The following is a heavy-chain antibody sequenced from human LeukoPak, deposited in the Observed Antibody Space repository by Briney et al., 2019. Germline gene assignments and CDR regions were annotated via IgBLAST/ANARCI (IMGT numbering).Heavy chain of an antibody. CDR1: GGSTSSQY. D-gene: IGHD3-10*01. J-gene: IGHJ6*04. CDR2: IYYSGST. CDR3: ARFAGAEDV. V-gene: IGHV4-59*11. Sequence: SETLSLTCTVSGGSTSSQYWSWIRQPPGKGLEWIGYIYYSGSTNYNPSLKSRVTISVDTSKNQFSLKLSSVTAADTAVYYCARFAGAEDVWGKGTTVTVSS.